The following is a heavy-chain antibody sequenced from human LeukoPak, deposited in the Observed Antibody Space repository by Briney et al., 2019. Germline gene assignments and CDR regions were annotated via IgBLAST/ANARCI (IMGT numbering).Heavy chain of an antibody. V-gene: IGHV4-38-2*02. J-gene: IGHJ4*02. CDR2: IYHSGST. Sequence: SETLSLTCTVSGYSISSGYYWGWIRQPPGKGLEWIGSIYHSGSTYYNPSLKSRVTISVDTSKNQFSLKLSSVTAADTAVYYCAGYSYVGQIDYWGQGTLVTVSS. CDR3: AGYSYVGQIDY. CDR1: GYSISSGYY. D-gene: IGHD5-18*01.